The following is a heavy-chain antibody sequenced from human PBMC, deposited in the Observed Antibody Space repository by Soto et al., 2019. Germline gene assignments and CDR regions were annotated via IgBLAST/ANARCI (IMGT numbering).Heavy chain of an antibody. V-gene: IGHV1-69*13. Sequence: GASVKVSCKASGGTFSSYAISWVRQAPGQGLEWMGGIIPIFGTANYAQKFQGRVTITADESTSTAYMELSSLRSEDTAVYYCACPRVYYDSSGHYDYWGQGTLVTVSS. D-gene: IGHD3-22*01. CDR1: GGTFSSYA. CDR2: IIPIFGTA. J-gene: IGHJ4*02. CDR3: ACPRVYYDSSGHYDY.